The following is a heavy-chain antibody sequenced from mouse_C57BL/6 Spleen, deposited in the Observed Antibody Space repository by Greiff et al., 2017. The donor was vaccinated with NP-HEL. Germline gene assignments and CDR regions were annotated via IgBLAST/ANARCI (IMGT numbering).Heavy chain of an antibody. V-gene: IGHV5-4*01. CDR1: GFTFSSYA. CDR2: ISDGGSYT. D-gene: IGHD2-14*01. CDR3: ARDLYRVTHYFDY. Sequence: EVKLMESGGGLVKPGGSLKLSCAASGFTFSSYAMSWVRQTPEKRLEWVATISDGGSYTYYPDNVKGRFTISRDNAKNNLYLQMSHLKSEDTAMYYCARDLYRVTHYFDYWGQGTTLTVSS. J-gene: IGHJ2*01.